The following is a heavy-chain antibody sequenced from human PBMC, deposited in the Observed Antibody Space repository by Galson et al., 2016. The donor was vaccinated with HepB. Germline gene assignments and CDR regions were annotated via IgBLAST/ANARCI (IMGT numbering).Heavy chain of an antibody. CDR3: ARSPSLRPLNLFDP. J-gene: IGHJ5*02. D-gene: IGHD1-14*01. V-gene: IGHV2-5*02. CDR1: GFSLSTTAVG. Sequence: PALVKPTQTLTLTCTFSGFSLSTTAVGVGWIRQPPGTALEWLALIYLADDTRYSPPLRSRLTNTKDTSKNQVVRTMTNMDPVDTATYYCARSPSLRPLNLFDPWGQGTLVTVSS. CDR2: IYLADDT.